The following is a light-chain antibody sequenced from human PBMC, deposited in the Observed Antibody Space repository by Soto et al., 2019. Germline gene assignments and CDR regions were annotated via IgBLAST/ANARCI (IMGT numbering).Light chain of an antibody. CDR2: DAS. V-gene: IGKV1D-12*01. Sequence: DIQMTQSPSSVSASVGDRVTITCRASQVIGTWLAWYQQKPGRAPRLLIYDASSLQSGVPSRVSGSRSGTDFTLTITSLQPEDFATYYCQQANSFPPIFTFGPGTKVDIK. CDR1: QVIGTW. J-gene: IGKJ3*01. CDR3: QQANSFPPIFT.